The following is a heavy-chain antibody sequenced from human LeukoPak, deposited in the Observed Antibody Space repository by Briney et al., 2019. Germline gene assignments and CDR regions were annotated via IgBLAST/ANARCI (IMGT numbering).Heavy chain of an antibody. CDR2: IIPILGIA. Sequence: SVKVSFKASGGTFSSYAISWVRQAPGQGLEWMGRIIPILGIANYAQKFQGRVTSTADKSTSTAYMELSSLRSEDTAVYYCARGYDSSGYYYDWGQGTLVTVSS. CDR1: GGTFSSYA. J-gene: IGHJ4*02. CDR3: ARGYDSSGYYYD. V-gene: IGHV1-69*04. D-gene: IGHD3-22*01.